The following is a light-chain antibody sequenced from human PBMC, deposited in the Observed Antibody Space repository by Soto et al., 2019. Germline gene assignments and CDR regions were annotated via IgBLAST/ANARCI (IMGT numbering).Light chain of an antibody. CDR1: NSDVGAYTY. J-gene: IGLJ2*01. CDR2: DVS. V-gene: IGLV2-14*03. Sequence: QSALTQPASVSGSPGQSITISCTGTNSDVGAYTYVSWYQQHPGKAPKLMIYDVSNRPSGVSNRFSGSKSGNTASLTISGLQAEDEADYYCSSYTLSDILFGGGTKLTVL. CDR3: SSYTLSDIL.